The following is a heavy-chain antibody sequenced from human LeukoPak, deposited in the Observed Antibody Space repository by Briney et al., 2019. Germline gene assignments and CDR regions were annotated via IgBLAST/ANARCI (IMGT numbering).Heavy chain of an antibody. CDR1: GFPFDDYA. V-gene: IGHV3-43*02. Sequence: GGSLRLSCAASGFPFDDYAMHWVRQPPGKSLEWVSLISGDGGSTYYADSVKGRFTVSRDNSKNSLYLQMNSLRTEDTALYYCAKDISRNFVVVPAADYWGQGTLVTVSS. J-gene: IGHJ4*02. CDR3: AKDISRNFVVVPAADY. CDR2: ISGDGGST. D-gene: IGHD2-2*01.